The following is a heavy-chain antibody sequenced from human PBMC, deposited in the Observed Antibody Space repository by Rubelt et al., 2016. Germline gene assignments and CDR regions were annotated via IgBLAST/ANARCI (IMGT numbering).Heavy chain of an antibody. D-gene: IGHD3-3*01. CDR2: IYYSGST. J-gene: IGHJ5*02. V-gene: IGHV4-59*08. CDR1: GGSISSYY. CDR3: ARGGERRRFLEWGDVGFDP. Sequence: QVQLQESGPGLVKPSETLSLTCTVSGGSISSYYWSWIRQPPGKGLERIGYIYYSGSTNYNPSLKGRVTISVDTSKNQFSLKLSSVTAADTAVYYCARGGERRRFLEWGDVGFDPWGQGTLVTVSS.